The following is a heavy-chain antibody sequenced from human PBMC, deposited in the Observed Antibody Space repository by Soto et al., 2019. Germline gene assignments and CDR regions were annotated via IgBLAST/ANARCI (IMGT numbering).Heavy chain of an antibody. CDR1: GGTFSNYA. CDR2: IIPMFGST. CDR3: ARAFSSGWGGDFDY. J-gene: IGHJ4*02. Sequence: QVQVVHSGAEVKKPGSSVKVSCEASGGTFSNYAISWVRQAPGQGLEWMGGIIPMFGSTNYAQKFQGRLTITADKSTNTAHMELSSMKSEDTAVYYCARAFSSGWGGDFDYWEQGTLGSGSS. V-gene: IGHV1-69*06. D-gene: IGHD6-19*01.